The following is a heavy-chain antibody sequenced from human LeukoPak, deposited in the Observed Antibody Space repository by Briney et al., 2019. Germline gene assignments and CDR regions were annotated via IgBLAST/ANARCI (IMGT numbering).Heavy chain of an antibody. CDR3: ARGNWNYEFY. CDR1: GGPLCSSSYH. CDR2: IYYSGST. D-gene: IGHD1-7*01. Sequence: PFGTPSPPLTVSGGPLCSSSYHWGWSRPPPGKGLEWIGSIYYSGSTYYNPSLKSRVTISVDTSKNQFSLKLSSVTAADTAVYYCARGNWNYEFYWGQGTLVTVSS. V-gene: IGHV4-39*07. J-gene: IGHJ4*02.